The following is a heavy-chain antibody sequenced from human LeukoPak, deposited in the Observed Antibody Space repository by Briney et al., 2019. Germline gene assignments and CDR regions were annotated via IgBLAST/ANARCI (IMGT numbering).Heavy chain of an antibody. Sequence: SETLSLTCTVSGGSVSSGGHYWSWIRQHPGKGLEWIGYIYYSGNTFYNPSLKSRVTISADTSENQFSLKLSSVTAADTAVYYCARRITVAGIFDYWGQGTLVTVSS. CDR3: ARRITVAGIFDY. J-gene: IGHJ4*02. D-gene: IGHD6-19*01. CDR2: IYYSGNT. V-gene: IGHV4-31*03. CDR1: GGSVSSGGHY.